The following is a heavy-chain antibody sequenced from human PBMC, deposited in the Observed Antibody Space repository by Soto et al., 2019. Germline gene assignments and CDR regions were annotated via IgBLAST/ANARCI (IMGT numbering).Heavy chain of an antibody. CDR3: ARQRTSVVTPAYFDV. Sequence: LSLTCTVTGDSISSRSYYWGWIGQPPGKGIEWIGSIYYSGSTYNNPSLRSRVSMSIDTSKAQFSLMLKSVTAADTALYFCARQRTSVVTPAYFDVWGPGSLVTVSS. J-gene: IGHJ4*02. CDR1: GDSISSRSYY. D-gene: IGHD2-21*02. V-gene: IGHV4-39*01. CDR2: IYYSGST.